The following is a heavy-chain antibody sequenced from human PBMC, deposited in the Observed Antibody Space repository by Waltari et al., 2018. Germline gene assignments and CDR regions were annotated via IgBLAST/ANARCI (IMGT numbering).Heavy chain of an antibody. V-gene: IGHV4-34*01. Sequence: QVQLQQWGAGLLKPSETLSLTCAVYGGSFSGYYWSWIRQPPGKGLEWIGEHNHSGSTNYNPSLKSRVTISVDTSKNQFSLKLSAVTAADTAGYYCARECRYYDSSGYYYNYYYYGMDVWGQGTTVTVSS. CDR2: HNHSGST. CDR3: ARECRYYDSSGYYYNYYYYGMDV. J-gene: IGHJ6*02. D-gene: IGHD3-22*01. CDR1: GGSFSGYY.